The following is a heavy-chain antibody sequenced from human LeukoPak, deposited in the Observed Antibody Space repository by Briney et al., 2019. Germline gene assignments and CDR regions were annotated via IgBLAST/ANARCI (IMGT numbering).Heavy chain of an antibody. CDR1: GGTFISYA. V-gene: IGHV1-69*04. Sequence: GASVKVSCKASGGTFISYAISWVRQAPGQGLEWMGRIIPILGIANYAQKFQGRVTITADKSTSTDYMELSSLRSDDTAVYYCARIAAAGEYDYWGQGTLVTVSS. CDR2: IIPILGIA. CDR3: ARIAAAGEYDY. D-gene: IGHD6-13*01. J-gene: IGHJ4*02.